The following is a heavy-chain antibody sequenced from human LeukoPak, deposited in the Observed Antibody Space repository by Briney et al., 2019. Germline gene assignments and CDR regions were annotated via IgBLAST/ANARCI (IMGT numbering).Heavy chain of an antibody. CDR3: AKDSYCSGGSCYPLGDY. Sequence: GGSLRLSCAVSGFTFSSYAMSWVRQAPGKGREWVSAISGSGGSTYYADSVNGRFTISSNNSKNTLYLQMNSLRAEDKAVYYCAKDSYCSGGSCYPLGDYWGQGTLVTVSS. V-gene: IGHV3-23*01. CDR1: GFTFSSYA. CDR2: ISGSGGST. D-gene: IGHD2-15*01. J-gene: IGHJ4*02.